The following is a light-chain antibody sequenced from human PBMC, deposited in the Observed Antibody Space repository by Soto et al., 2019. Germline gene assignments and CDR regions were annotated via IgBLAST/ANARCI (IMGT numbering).Light chain of an antibody. J-gene: IGKJ4*01. CDR3: QQYGISRGLT. Sequence: EIGLTQAPGTLSLSPGERATITCRSSQSVSSSYLAWYQQNTGQAHRLLIYVASSMATGIPDRFSGTGSGTDFNLSIIVLDPEYVVVTYGQQYGISRGLTFGGGATVEIK. V-gene: IGKV3-20*01. CDR1: QSVSSSY. CDR2: VAS.